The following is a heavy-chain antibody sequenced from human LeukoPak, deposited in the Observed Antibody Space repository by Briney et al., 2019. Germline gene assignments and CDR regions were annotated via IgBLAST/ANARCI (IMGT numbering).Heavy chain of an antibody. CDR1: GYTFTSYG. CDR2: ISAYDGNT. Sequence: ASVKVSCEASGYTFTSYGISWVRQAPGQGLEWKGWISAYDGNTNYARKFQGRVTMTTDTSTNTAYMELRSLRSGDTAVYYCASGEYSSSWYSHYWGQGTLVTVSS. J-gene: IGHJ4*02. CDR3: ASGEYSSSWYSHY. D-gene: IGHD6-13*01. V-gene: IGHV1-18*01.